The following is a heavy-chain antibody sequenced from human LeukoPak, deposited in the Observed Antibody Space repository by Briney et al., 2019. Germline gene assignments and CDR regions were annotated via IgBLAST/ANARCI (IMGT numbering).Heavy chain of an antibody. V-gene: IGHV4-61*02. D-gene: IGHD6-6*01. Sequence: SETLSLTCTVSGGSISSGSYYWSWIRQPAGKGLEWIGRIYTSGSTNYNPSLKSRVTISVDTSKNQFSLKLSSVTAADTAVYYCARSSRRIAARPVYFDYWGQGTLVTVSS. CDR3: ARSSRRIAARPVYFDY. J-gene: IGHJ4*02. CDR1: GGSISSGSYY. CDR2: IYTSGST.